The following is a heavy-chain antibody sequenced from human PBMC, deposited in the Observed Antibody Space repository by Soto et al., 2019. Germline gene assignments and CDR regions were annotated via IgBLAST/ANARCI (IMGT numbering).Heavy chain of an antibody. CDR2: INPSGGST. CDR3: ARAPGSGGYYYYMDV. Sequence: ASVKVSCKASGYTFTSYYMHWVRQAPGQGLEWMGIINPSGGSTSYAQKFQGRVTMTRDTSTSTVYMELSSLRSEDTAVYYCARAPGSGGYYYYMDVWGKGTTVTVS. CDR1: GYTFTSYY. V-gene: IGHV1-46*03. D-gene: IGHD3-10*01. J-gene: IGHJ6*03.